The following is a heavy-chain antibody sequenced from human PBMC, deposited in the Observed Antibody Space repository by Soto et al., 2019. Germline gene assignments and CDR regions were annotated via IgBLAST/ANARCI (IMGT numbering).Heavy chain of an antibody. CDR1: GGTFSSYT. CDR2: IIPILGIA. J-gene: IGHJ4*02. V-gene: IGHV1-69*02. CDR3: ARGRGGRGDY. Sequence: QVQLVQSGAEVKKPGSSVKVSCKASGGTFSSYTINWVRRAPGQGLEWMGMIIPILGIANYAQKFQDRVTITADKATSTAYMELSSLRSEDTAVYYCARGRGGRGDYWGQGTLVTVSS. D-gene: IGHD2-15*01.